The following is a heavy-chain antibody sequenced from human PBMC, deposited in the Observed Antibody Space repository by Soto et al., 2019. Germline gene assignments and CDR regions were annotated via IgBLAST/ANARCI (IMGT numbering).Heavy chain of an antibody. CDR2: IYWDDDK. CDR3: AHIPNYYQYDWFDP. CDR1: GFSLTTRGVG. Sequence: QITLKESGPTLVKPTQTLTLTCTFSGFSLTTRGVGVGWIRQPPGKALECLALIYWDDDKRYRPSLQSRLSLTKDTSKNQVVLTMTNVDTVDTATYYCAHIPNYYQYDWFDPWGQGALVSVSS. D-gene: IGHD3-16*01. V-gene: IGHV2-5*02. J-gene: IGHJ5*02.